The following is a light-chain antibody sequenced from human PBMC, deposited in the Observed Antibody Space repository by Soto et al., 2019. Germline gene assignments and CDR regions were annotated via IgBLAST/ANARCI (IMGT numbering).Light chain of an antibody. CDR1: QSVLASSNNKNL. CDR3: HQYYSSHLP. Sequence: DIVMTQSPDSLAMSLGEMATINCKSSQSVLASSNNKNLLAWYQQKPGQPPKLLIYGASTRESVVPDRLRGSGSGSDFTLTISSLQAEDVAVYYCHQYYSSHLPVGGRTNVESK. V-gene: IGKV4-1*01. J-gene: IGKJ4*01. CDR2: GAS.